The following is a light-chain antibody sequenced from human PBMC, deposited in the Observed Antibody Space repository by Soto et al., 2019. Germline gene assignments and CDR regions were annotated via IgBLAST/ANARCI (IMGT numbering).Light chain of an antibody. V-gene: IGKV3D-20*02. CDR2: DAL. CDR1: QSVSSSY. CDR3: QQSSNWPIT. J-gene: IGKJ5*01. Sequence: EIVLTQSPGTLSLSPGERATIFCRASQSVSSSYLAWYQQKPGQAPRLLIYDALNRATGIPARFSGSGSGTDFTLTIGSLEPEEFAVYYCQQSSNWPITFGQGTRLEIK.